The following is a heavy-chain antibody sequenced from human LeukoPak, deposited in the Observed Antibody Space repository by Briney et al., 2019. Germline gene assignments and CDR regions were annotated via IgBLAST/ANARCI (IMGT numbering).Heavy chain of an antibody. Sequence: PGRSLRLSCAASGFTFSSYAMHWVRQAPGKGLEWVAVISYDGSNKYYADSVKGRFTISRDDSKNTLYLQMNSLKTEDTAVYYCTTDLGYCSSTSCYTNDYWGQGTLVTVSS. J-gene: IGHJ4*02. CDR3: TTDLGYCSSTSCYTNDY. V-gene: IGHV3-30*04. CDR1: GFTFSSYA. D-gene: IGHD2-2*02. CDR2: ISYDGSNK.